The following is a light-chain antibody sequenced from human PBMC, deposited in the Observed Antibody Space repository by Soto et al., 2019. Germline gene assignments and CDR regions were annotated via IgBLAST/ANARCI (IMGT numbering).Light chain of an antibody. V-gene: IGKV4-1*01. J-gene: IGKJ1*01. Sequence: DIVMTQSPDSLAVSLGERATINCKSSQSVLYSSHNKNYLAWYQQKPGQPPKLLIYWASTRESGVPDRFSGSGSGTDFTLTISSLQAEDVAVYYCKQYYTTPRAFGQGTKVEIK. CDR3: KQYYTTPRA. CDR2: WAS. CDR1: QSVLYSSHNKNY.